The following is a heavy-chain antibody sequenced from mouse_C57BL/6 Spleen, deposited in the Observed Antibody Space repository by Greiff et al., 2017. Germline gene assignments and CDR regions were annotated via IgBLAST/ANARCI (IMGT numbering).Heavy chain of an antibody. CDR2: ISSGSSTI. J-gene: IGHJ4*01. Sequence: EVHLVESGGGLVKPGGSLKLSCAASGFTFTAYGMHWVRQAPEKGLEWVAYISSGSSTIYYADTVKGRFTISRDNAKNTLFLQMNRLRSEDTAMYYCAWNDYGSSYDAMGDWGKGTSVTVSS. D-gene: IGHD1-1*01. V-gene: IGHV5-17*01. CDR1: GFTFTAYG. CDR3: AWNDYGSSYDAMGD.